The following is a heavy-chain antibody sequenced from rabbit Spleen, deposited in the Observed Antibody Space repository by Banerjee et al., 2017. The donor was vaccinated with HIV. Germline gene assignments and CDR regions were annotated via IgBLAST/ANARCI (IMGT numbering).Heavy chain of an antibody. V-gene: IGHV1S47*01. CDR2: IDTGSGSA. J-gene: IGHJ4*01. Sequence: QEQLVESGGGLVQPGGSLTLSCKASGFDFSSYYMSWVRQAPGKGLEWIGCIDTGSGSAYYASWVNGRFSISKTSNTVTLKMTSLTAADTATYFCARDTARRVYYMNLWGPGTLVTVS. D-gene: IGHD1-1*01. CDR3: ARDTARRVYYMNL. CDR1: GFDFSSYY.